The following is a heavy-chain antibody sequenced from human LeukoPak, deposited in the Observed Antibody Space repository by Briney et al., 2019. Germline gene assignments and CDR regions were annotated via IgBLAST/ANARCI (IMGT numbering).Heavy chain of an antibody. V-gene: IGHV3-23*01. J-gene: IGHJ4*02. D-gene: IGHD2-15*01. Sequence: PGGSLRLSCAVSGFTFSSYAMSWVRQAPGKGLEWVSVISGSGGSTYYADSVKGRFTISRDNSKNMLYLQMNSLRAEDTAVYYCARGDPPSGCSGGSCPTLDYWGQGTLVTVSS. CDR1: GFTFSSYA. CDR3: ARGDPPSGCSGGSCPTLDY. CDR2: ISGSGGST.